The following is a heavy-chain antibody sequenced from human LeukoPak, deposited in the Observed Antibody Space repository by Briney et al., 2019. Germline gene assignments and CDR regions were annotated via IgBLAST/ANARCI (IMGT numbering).Heavy chain of an antibody. J-gene: IGHJ6*03. CDR3: AKDGVGSSSSLYYYYYYMDV. D-gene: IGHD6-6*01. V-gene: IGHV3-30*04. Sequence: GGSLRLSCAASRFIFSSYAMHWVRQAPGKGLEWVAVISYDGSNKYYADSVKGRFTISRDNSKNTLYLQMNSLRAEDMAVYYCAKDGVGSSSSLYYYYYYMDVWGKGTTVTVSS. CDR1: RFIFSSYA. CDR2: ISYDGSNK.